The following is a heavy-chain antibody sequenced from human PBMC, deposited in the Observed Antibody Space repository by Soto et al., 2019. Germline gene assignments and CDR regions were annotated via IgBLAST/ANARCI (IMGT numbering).Heavy chain of an antibody. CDR2: ISGSGDST. J-gene: IGHJ4*02. CDR1: GFTFSSYA. Sequence: EVQLLESGGGLVQPGGSLRLSCAASGFTFSSYAMRWVRQAPVKGLEWVSAISGSGDSTYYAASVKGRFAISRDNSKNTLYLQMIRLRADDTAVYYCARRGSGSYYDYWGQGTLVTVSS. D-gene: IGHD1-26*01. V-gene: IGHV3-23*01. CDR3: ARRGSGSYYDY.